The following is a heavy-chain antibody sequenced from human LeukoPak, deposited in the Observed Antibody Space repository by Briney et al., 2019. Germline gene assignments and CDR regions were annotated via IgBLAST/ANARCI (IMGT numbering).Heavy chain of an antibody. D-gene: IGHD3-22*01. Sequence: GGSLRLSCTASGFSFSIYEMNWVRQAPGKGLEWVSYISSTDTPIYYADSVKGRFAISRDNAGNSLYLQMNSLRDEDTAVYFCAKDPKTLISEYDRSGSLDYWGQGTLVTVSS. CDR2: ISSTDTPI. V-gene: IGHV3-48*03. CDR3: AKDPKTLISEYDRSGSLDY. J-gene: IGHJ4*02. CDR1: GFSFSIYE.